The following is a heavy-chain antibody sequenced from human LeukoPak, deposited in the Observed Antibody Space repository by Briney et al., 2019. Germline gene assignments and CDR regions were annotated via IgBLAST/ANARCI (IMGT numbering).Heavy chain of an antibody. V-gene: IGHV3-30-3*01. CDR1: GFTFSSYA. D-gene: IGHD5-24*01. CDR2: ISYDGSNK. Sequence: RSLRLSCAASGFTFSSYAMHWVRQAPGKGLEWVAVISYDGSNKYYADSVKGRFTISRDNSKNTLYLQMNSLRAEDTAVYYCARDGYGERWLQFDYWGQGTLVTVSS. J-gene: IGHJ4*02. CDR3: ARDGYGERWLQFDY.